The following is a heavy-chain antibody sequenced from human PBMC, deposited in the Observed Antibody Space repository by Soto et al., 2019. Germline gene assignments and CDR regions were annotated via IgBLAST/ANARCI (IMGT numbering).Heavy chain of an antibody. D-gene: IGHD3-3*01. V-gene: IGHV3-7*01. Sequence: GSRSLSCSASGFTFSSYSMSWVRQAPGKGLEWVANIKQDGSEEYYLXXVKGRFTXXRDNSKNSLYXEMNSXRAEDTAVYXCARAGDFGYYYCGMDVWRQGTTVTVSS. CDR1: GFTFSSYS. CDR3: ARAGDFGYYYCGMDV. J-gene: IGHJ6*02. CDR2: IKQDGSEE.